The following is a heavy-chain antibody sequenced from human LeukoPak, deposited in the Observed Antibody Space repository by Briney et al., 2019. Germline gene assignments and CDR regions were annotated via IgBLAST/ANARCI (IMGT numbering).Heavy chain of an antibody. CDR1: GGSISSYY. J-gene: IGHJ4*02. V-gene: IGHV4-59*01. D-gene: IGHD3-16*02. CDR3: AREPFMITFGGVIDKH. CDR2: IYYSGST. Sequence: SETLSLTCTVSGGSISSYYWSWIRQPPGKGLEWIGYIYYSGSTNYNPSLKSRVTISVDTSKNQFSLKLSSVTAADTAVYYCAREPFMITFGGVIDKHWGQGTLVTVSS.